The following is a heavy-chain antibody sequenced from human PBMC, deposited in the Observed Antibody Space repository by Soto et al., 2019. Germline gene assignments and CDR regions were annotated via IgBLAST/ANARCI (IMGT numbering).Heavy chain of an antibody. J-gene: IGHJ6*02. CDR1: GFTFSSYA. CDR2: ISYDGSNK. Sequence: GGSLRLSCAASGFTFSSYAMHWVRQAPGKGLEWVAVISYDGSNKYYADSVKGRFTISRDNSKNTLYLQMNSLRAEDTAVYYCPRDLVPGSSSSYYYFGMDVWGQGTPVTVSS. D-gene: IGHD6-6*01. CDR3: PRDLVPGSSSSYYYFGMDV. V-gene: IGHV3-30-3*01.